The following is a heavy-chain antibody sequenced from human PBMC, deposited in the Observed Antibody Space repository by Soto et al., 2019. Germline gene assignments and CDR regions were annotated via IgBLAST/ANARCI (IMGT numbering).Heavy chain of an antibody. CDR1: GGSISSYY. CDR3: ARETGYSGYVQGFDP. Sequence: SETLSLTCTVSGGSISSYYWSWIRQPPGKGLEWIGYIYYSGSTNYNPSLKSRVTISVDTSKNQFSLKLSSVTAADTAVYYCARETGYSGYVQGFDPWGQGTLVTVSS. CDR2: IYYSGST. J-gene: IGHJ5*02. D-gene: IGHD5-12*01. V-gene: IGHV4-59*01.